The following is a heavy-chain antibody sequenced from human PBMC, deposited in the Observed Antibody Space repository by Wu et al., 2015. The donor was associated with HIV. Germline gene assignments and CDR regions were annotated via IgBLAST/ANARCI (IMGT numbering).Heavy chain of an antibody. J-gene: IGHJ3*02. V-gene: IGHV1-69*12. CDR1: GGTFSSYA. Sequence: QVQLVQSGAEVKKPGSSVKVSCKASGGTFSSYAISWVRQAPGQGLEWMGGIIPIFGTANYAQKFQGRVTITADESTSTAYMELSSLRSEDTAVYYCARTPRXLEWLLDDAFDIWGQGTMVTVSS. CDR2: IIPIFGTA. CDR3: ARTPRXLEWLLDDAFDI. D-gene: IGHD3-3*01.